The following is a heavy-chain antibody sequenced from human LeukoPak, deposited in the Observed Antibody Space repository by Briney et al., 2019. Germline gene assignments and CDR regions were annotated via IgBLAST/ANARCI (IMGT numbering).Heavy chain of an antibody. V-gene: IGHV1-18*01. CDR3: ARDQSSSSWYWFDP. CDR1: GYTFTSYG. CDR2: ISAYNGNT. J-gene: IGHJ5*02. Sequence: ASVKVSCEASGYTFTSYGISWVRQAPGQGHEWMGWISAYNGNTNYAQKLQGRVTMTTDTSTSTAYMELRSLRSDDTAVYYCARDQSSSSWYWFDPWGQGTLVTVSS. D-gene: IGHD6-13*01.